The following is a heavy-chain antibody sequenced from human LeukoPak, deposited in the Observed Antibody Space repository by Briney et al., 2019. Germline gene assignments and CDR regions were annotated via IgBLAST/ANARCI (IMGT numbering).Heavy chain of an antibody. CDR2: IWYDGSNK. Sequence: GGSLRLSCAASGFTFSSYGMHWVRQAPGKGLEWVAVIWYDGSNKYYADSVRGRFIISRDNSKNTLYLQMDSLRAEDTAVYYCARDLTLGKPDYFDHWGQGTLVTVSS. CDR3: ARDLTLGKPDYFDH. V-gene: IGHV3-33*01. CDR1: GFTFSSYG. J-gene: IGHJ4*02. D-gene: IGHD7-27*01.